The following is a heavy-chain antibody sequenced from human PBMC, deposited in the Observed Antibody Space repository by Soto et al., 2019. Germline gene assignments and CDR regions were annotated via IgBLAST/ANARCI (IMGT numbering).Heavy chain of an antibody. CDR3: ATSSLAYFDY. V-gene: IGHV3-53*01. D-gene: IGHD3-16*02. Sequence: AGGSLRLSCAASGFTVSRNYMSWVRQAPGKGLEWVSVIYSCGSTYYVDSVKGRFTISRDNSKNTLYLQMNSLRAEDTAVYYCATSSLAYFDYWGQGTLVTVSS. J-gene: IGHJ4*02. CDR1: GFTVSRNY. CDR2: IYSCGST.